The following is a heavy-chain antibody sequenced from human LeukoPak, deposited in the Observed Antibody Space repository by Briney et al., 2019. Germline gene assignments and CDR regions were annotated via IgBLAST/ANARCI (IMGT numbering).Heavy chain of an antibody. CDR3: ARGSSQYYDSSGYYPPFDY. CDR1: GVSFSGYY. V-gene: IGHV4-34*01. D-gene: IGHD3-22*01. Sequence: SETLSLTRAVYGVSFSGYYWSWIRQPPGKGLEWIGEINHSGSTNYNPSLKSRVTISVDTSKNQFSLKLSSVTAADTAVYYCARGSSQYYDSSGYYPPFDYWGQETLVTVSS. J-gene: IGHJ4*02. CDR2: INHSGST.